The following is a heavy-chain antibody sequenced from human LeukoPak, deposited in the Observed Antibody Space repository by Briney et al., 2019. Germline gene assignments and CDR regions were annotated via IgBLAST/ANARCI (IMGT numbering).Heavy chain of an antibody. CDR2: INPSGSST. D-gene: IGHD2-15*01. CDR3: ARDPAYCSGGSCQSWFDP. CDR1: GYTFTSNY. V-gene: IGHV1-46*01. J-gene: IGHJ5*02. Sequence: ASVKVSCKAFGYTFTSNYMHWVRQAPGQGLEWMGIINPSGSSTSYAQKFQGRVTMTRDTSTSTVYMELSSLRSEDTAVYYCARDPAYCSGGSCQSWFDPWGQGTLVTVSS.